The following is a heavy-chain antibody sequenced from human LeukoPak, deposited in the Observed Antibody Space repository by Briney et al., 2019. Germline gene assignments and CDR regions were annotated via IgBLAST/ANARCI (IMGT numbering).Heavy chain of an antibody. J-gene: IGHJ4*02. CDR1: GFTFANGW. CDR3: ATGGPIYYYGSGSHLGPWDY. V-gene: IGHV3-15*01. D-gene: IGHD3-10*01. CDR2: MKSRTDGGTT. Sequence: GGSLRLSCAASGFTFANGWMSWVRQAPGKGLEWVGRMKSRTDGGTTEYAAPVKGRFTISRDDSINTLFLQMTSLKTEDTAVYYCATGGPIYYYGSGSHLGPWDYWGQGTLVTVSS.